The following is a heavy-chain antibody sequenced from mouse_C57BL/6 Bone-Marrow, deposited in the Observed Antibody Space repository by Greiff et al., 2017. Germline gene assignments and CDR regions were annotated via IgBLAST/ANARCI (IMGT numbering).Heavy chain of an antibody. J-gene: IGHJ3*01. V-gene: IGHV1-15*01. D-gene: IGHD1-1*01. CDR3: TREAPITTVVAPY. CDR1: GYTFTDYE. Sequence: QVQLQQSGAELVRPGASVTLSCKASGYTFTDYEMHWVKQTPVHGLEWIGAIDPETGGTAYNQKFKGKAILTADKSSSTAYMERRSLTSEDSAVYYCTREAPITTVVAPYWGQGTLVTVSA. CDR2: IDPETGGT.